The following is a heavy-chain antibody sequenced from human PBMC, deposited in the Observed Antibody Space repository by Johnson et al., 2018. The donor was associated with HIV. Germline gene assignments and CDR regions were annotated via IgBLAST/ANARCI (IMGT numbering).Heavy chain of an antibody. CDR2: ISWNGGST. V-gene: IGHV3-20*04. Sequence: VQLVESGGGVVRPGGSLRLSCAASGFTFDDYGMSWVRQAPGKGLEWVSGISWNGGSTGYADSVKGRFTISRDNAKNSLYLQMNSLRAEDTALYYCARAVGYYDSSGYYNVDAFDIWGQGTMVTVSS. J-gene: IGHJ3*02. D-gene: IGHD3-22*01. CDR3: ARAVGYYDSSGYYNVDAFDI. CDR1: GFTFDDYG.